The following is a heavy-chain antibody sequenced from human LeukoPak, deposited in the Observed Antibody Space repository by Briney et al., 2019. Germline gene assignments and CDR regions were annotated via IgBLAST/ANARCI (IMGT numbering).Heavy chain of an antibody. J-gene: IGHJ5*02. CDR1: GFTFSSYW. CDR2: IKQDGSEK. Sequence: GGSLRLSCAASGFTFSSYWMSWVRQAPGKGLEWVANIKQDGSEKYYVDSVKGRFTISRDNAKNSLYLQMNSLRAEDTAVYYCARGSRNYYYGSGVNWFDPWGQGTLVTVSS. V-gene: IGHV3-7*01. CDR3: ARGSRNYYYGSGVNWFDP. D-gene: IGHD3-10*01.